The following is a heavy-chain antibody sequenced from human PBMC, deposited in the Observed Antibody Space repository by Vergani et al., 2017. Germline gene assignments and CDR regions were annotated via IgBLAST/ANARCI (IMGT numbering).Heavy chain of an antibody. V-gene: IGHV3-30*02. J-gene: IGHJ4*02. D-gene: IGHD6-19*01. Sequence: GQLMESGGGLVQPGGSLRLSCVASGFSFSSYGMHWVRQAPGKGLEWVAFIQYSGNRQVYADSVKGRFTISRDNPNNTLYLHLSSLRTEDTAMYYCAKQREFSSGWELDYWGQGTLVSVSS. CDR3: AKQREFSSGWELDY. CDR1: GFSFSSYG. CDR2: IQYSGNRQ.